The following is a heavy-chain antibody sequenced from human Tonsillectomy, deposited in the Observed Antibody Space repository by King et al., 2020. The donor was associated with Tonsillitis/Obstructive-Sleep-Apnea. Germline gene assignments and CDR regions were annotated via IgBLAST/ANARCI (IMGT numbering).Heavy chain of an antibody. J-gene: IGHJ6*02. CDR2: ISYDGENE. D-gene: IGHD2-2*01. V-gene: IGHV3-30*18. Sequence: VQLVESGGGVVQPGRSLRLSCAASGFTFSTFGIHWVRQAPGKGLEWVAVISYDGENEYYPDSVRGRFTISRDNSKNTLYLQMDSLRAEDTAVYYCANDRGVRPAQPIHCMDVWGQGTTVTVSS. CDR1: GFTFSTFG. CDR3: ANDRGVRPAQPIHCMDV.